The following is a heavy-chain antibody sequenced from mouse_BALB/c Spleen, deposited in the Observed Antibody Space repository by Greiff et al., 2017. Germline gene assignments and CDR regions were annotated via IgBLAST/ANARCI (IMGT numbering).Heavy chain of an antibody. CDR2: ISCYNGAT. CDR1: GYSFTGYY. D-gene: IGHD2-2*01. J-gene: IGHJ4*01. CDR3: ARNMLTTYAMDY. V-gene: IGHV1S34*01. Sequence: LVKPGASVKISCKASGYSFTGYYMHWVKQSHGKSLEWIGYISCYNGATSYNQKFKGKATFTVDTSSSTAYMQFNSLTSEDSAVYYGARNMLTTYAMDYWGQGTSVTVSS.